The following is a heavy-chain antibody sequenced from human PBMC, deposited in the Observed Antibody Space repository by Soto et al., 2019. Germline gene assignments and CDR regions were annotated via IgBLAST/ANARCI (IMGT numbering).Heavy chain of an antibody. J-gene: IGHJ6*02. Sequence: SLNLSWASSGFTCTDYAMTLVLQAPGKGLEWVSGISSSGGNTYYADSVKGRFTITRDNSKNTLSLQMDSLRAEDTAVYYCAKNGAYSKTWYMWYYGLDVWGQGTTVTV. D-gene: IGHD6-13*01. V-gene: IGHV3-23*01. CDR3: AKNGAYSKTWYMWYYGLDV. CDR2: ISSSGGNT. CDR1: GFTCTDYA.